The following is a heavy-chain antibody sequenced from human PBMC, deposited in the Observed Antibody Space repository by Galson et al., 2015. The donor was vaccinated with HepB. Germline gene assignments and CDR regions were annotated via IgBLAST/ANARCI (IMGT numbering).Heavy chain of an antibody. CDR3: ARGAVVVAVGATENNWFDP. CDR1: GYTFTSYS. Sequence: SVKVSCKASGYTFTSYSITWVRQAPGQGLEWVGWISPHNRYTNYAQNFQGRVTMTTDTSTNTAYMELRSLRSDDTAIYYCARGAVVVAVGATENNWFDPWGRGTLVTVSS. CDR2: ISPHNRYT. J-gene: IGHJ5*02. V-gene: IGHV1-18*01. D-gene: IGHD2-15*01.